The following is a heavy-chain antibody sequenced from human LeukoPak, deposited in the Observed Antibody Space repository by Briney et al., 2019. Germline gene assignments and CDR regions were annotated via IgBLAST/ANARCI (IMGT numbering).Heavy chain of an antibody. CDR2: ISAYNGNT. V-gene: IGHV1-18*01. CDR3: ARDSGRRGKPGAFDI. CDR1: GYTFTSYG. J-gene: IGHJ3*02. D-gene: IGHD2-15*01. Sequence: GASVKVSCKASGYTFTSYGISWVRQAPGQGLEWMGWISAYNGNTNYAQKLQGRVTMTTDTSTSTAYMELRSLRSDDTAVYYCARDSGRRGKPGAFDIWGQGTMVTVSS.